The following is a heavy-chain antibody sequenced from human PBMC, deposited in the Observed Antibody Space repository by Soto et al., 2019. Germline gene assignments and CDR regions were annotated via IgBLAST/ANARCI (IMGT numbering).Heavy chain of an antibody. V-gene: IGHV3-30*18. CDR2: ISYDGSNK. D-gene: IGHD2-8*01. CDR3: ANGPNGVD. CDR1: GFTFSSYG. J-gene: IGHJ4*02. Sequence: QVQLVESGGGVVQPGRSLRLSCAASGFTFSSYGMHWVRQAPGQGLEWGAVISYDGSNKYYADSVKGRFTISRDNSKNTLYLQMNGLRAEATAGYYCANGPNGVDWGQGTLVTVSS.